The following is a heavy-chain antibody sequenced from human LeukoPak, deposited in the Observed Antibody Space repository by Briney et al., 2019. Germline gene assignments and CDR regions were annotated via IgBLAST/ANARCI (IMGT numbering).Heavy chain of an antibody. Sequence: GRSLRLSCAGSGFIFRSHGMIWVRQAPGRGLEWVSYISPGGNTIYYADSMKGRFTVSRDDAKNSLSLHMNSLRAEDTAVYYCSRVRGPTVTTMYFDYWGQGTLVTVSS. V-gene: IGHV3-48*04. CDR3: SRVRGPTVTTMYFDY. D-gene: IGHD4-17*01. CDR1: GFIFRSHG. J-gene: IGHJ4*02. CDR2: ISPGGNTI.